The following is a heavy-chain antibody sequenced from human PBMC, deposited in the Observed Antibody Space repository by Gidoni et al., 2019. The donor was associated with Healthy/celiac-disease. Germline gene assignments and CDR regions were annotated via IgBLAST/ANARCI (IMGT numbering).Heavy chain of an antibody. J-gene: IGHJ2*01. Sequence: QVQLQESGPGLVKPSQTLSLTCTVPGGSISRGSYYWSWIRQPAGKGLEWIGRIYTSGSTNYNPSLKSRVTMSVDTSKNQFSLKLSSVTAADTAVYYCARSGIAAAGTRPHWYFDLWGRGTLVTVSS. CDR2: IYTSGST. CDR3: ARSGIAAAGTRPHWYFDL. V-gene: IGHV4-61*02. D-gene: IGHD6-13*01. CDR1: GGSISRGSYY.